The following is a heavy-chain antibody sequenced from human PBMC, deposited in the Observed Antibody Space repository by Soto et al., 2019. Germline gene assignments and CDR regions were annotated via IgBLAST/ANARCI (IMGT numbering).Heavy chain of an antibody. Sequence: PSETLSLTCTVSGGSISSYYWSWIRQPPGKGLEWIGYIYYSGSTNYNPSLKSRVTISVDTSKNQFSLKLSSVTAADTAVYYCARSPGCSSTSCYLFDPWGQGTLVTVSS. CDR3: ARSPGCSSTSCYLFDP. D-gene: IGHD2-2*01. CDR1: GGSISSYY. J-gene: IGHJ5*02. V-gene: IGHV4-59*01. CDR2: IYYSGST.